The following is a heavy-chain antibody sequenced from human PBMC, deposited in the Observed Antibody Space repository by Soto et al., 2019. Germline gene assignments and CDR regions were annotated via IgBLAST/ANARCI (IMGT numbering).Heavy chain of an antibody. CDR1: AFTFSNYA. J-gene: IGHJ3*01. CDR3: VREDSAWDSRGSFDF. D-gene: IGHD6-19*01. CDR2: ISGSGGST. Sequence: GGSLRLSCAASAFTFSNYAMNWVRQAPGKGLEWVSVISGSGGSTSYADSVQGRFTISRDNSKNTLYLQMNSLRAEDTAIYYCVREDSAWDSRGSFDFWGRGTMVTVSS. V-gene: IGHV3-23*01.